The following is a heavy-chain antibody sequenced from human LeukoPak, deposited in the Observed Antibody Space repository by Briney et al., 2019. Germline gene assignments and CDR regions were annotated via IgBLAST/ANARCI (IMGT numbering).Heavy chain of an antibody. CDR3: ARDVHGGAFDY. CDR1: GFTFDSYA. D-gene: IGHD4-23*01. CDR2: INWNGNRT. J-gene: IGHJ4*02. V-gene: IGHV3-20*04. Sequence: GGSLRLSCAASGFTFDSYAMHWVRQAPGKGLEWVSGINWNGNRTGYADSVKGRFTFSRDNAMNSLFLQMNSLRAEDTAVYYCARDVHGGAFDYWGQGTLVTVSS.